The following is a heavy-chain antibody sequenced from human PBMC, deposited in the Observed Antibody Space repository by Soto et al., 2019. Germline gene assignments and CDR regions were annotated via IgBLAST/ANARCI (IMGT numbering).Heavy chain of an antibody. J-gene: IGHJ6*02. D-gene: IGHD2-2*01. CDR1: GGSFSGYY. CDR3: ARDRYCSSTSCYRNSYYYYGMDV. Sequence: SETLSLTCAVYGGSFSGYYWSWIRQPPGKGLEWIGEINHSGSTNYNPSLKSRVTISVDTSKNQFSLKLSSVTAADTAVYYCARDRYCSSTSCYRNSYYYYGMDVWGQGTTVTVSS. V-gene: IGHV4-34*01. CDR2: INHSGST.